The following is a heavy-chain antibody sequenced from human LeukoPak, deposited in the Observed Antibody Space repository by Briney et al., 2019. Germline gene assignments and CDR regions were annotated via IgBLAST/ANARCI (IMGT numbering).Heavy chain of an antibody. CDR3: VRDYFTDTDGYYEHYLDI. V-gene: IGHV3-53*01. J-gene: IGHJ4*02. D-gene: IGHD3-22*01. Sequence: PGGSLRLSCEASGFSVGDNYMTWVRQAPGKGLEWASVLYRGGSTIYADSVRGRFTISRDRDNNTLYLQMNDLRAEDTAVYYCVRDYFTDTDGYYEHYLDIWGQGILVTVSS. CDR2: LYRGGST. CDR1: GFSVGDNY.